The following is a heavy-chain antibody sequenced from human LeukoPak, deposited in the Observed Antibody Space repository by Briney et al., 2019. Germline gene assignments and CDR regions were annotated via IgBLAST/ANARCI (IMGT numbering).Heavy chain of an antibody. D-gene: IGHD6-25*01. V-gene: IGHV1-2*02. Sequence: AXXXXSCKASGYTFTHYYIYWVRQAPGQGLEWMGWINPNSGGTNYAQKFLGRVTMTRDTSISTAYMELSSLRPDDTAVYYCARDTSGGPYNYFDPWGQGTLVTVSS. CDR3: ARDTSGGPYNYFDP. J-gene: IGHJ5*02. CDR1: GYTFTHYY. CDR2: INPNSGGT.